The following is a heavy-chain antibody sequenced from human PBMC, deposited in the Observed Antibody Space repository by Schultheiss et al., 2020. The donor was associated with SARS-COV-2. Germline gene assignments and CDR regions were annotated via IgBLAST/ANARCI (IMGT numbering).Heavy chain of an antibody. CDR1: GGTFSSYA. CDR2: IIPIFGTA. Sequence: SVKVSCKASGGTFSSYAISWVRQAPGQGLEWMGGIIPIFGTANYAQKLQGRVTMTTDTSTSTAYMELSSLRSEDTAVYYCASREYYDSSGYYGAFDIWGHGTIVKVSS. V-gene: IGHV1-69*05. CDR3: ASREYYDSSGYYGAFDI. D-gene: IGHD3-22*01. J-gene: IGHJ3*02.